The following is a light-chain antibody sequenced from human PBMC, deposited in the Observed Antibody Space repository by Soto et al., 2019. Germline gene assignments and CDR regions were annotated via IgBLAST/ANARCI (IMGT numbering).Light chain of an antibody. CDR1: QSVSSSY. J-gene: IGKJ2*01. V-gene: IGKV3-20*01. CDR3: QQYGSSPHT. Sequence: EIVLTQSPGTLSLSPGERATLSCRASQSVSSSYLAWYQHKPGQAPRLLIYRASSRATGIPDWFSGSGSGTDLTLTISRLEPEDFAVYYCQQYGSSPHTFGQGTKLEI. CDR2: RAS.